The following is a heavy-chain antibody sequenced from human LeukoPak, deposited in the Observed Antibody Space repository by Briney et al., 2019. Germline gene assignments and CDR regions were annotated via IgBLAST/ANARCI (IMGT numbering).Heavy chain of an antibody. Sequence: GGSLRLSCAASEPTVSRNYMTWVRQAPGKGLEWLSVIYSDGSTHYADSVKGRFIISRDNSKNTLYLQMNTLRAEDTAVYYCAGVTPPTCRGQGTRVTVSS. CDR2: IYSDGST. V-gene: IGHV3-66*01. CDR1: EPTVSRNY. CDR3: AGVTPPTC. J-gene: IGHJ4*02.